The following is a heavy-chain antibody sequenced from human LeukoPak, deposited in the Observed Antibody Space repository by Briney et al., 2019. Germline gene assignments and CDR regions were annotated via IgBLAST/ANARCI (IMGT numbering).Heavy chain of an antibody. V-gene: IGHV4-39*07. J-gene: IGHJ4*02. CDR2: IYDSQST. Sequence: PSETLSLTCTVSGGSISSDNYYWGWMRQTPGKGLDWIGSIYDSQSTDYNSSLKSRVTISVDTSKNQFSLKLTSVTAADTAVYYCARGRAGVQPFDYWGQGTLVTVSS. CDR3: ARGRAGVQPFDY. D-gene: IGHD1-1*01. CDR1: GGSISSDNYY.